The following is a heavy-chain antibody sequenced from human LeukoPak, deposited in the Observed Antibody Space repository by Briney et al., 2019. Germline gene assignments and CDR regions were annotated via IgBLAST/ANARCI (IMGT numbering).Heavy chain of an antibody. V-gene: IGHV3-23*01. D-gene: IGHD3-10*01. Sequence: GGSLGLSCAASGFTFSSYAMSWVRQAPGKGLEWVSAISGSGGSTYYADSVKGRFTISRDNSKNTLYLQMNSLRAEDTAVYYCAKDWTLMVRGSPTDYWGQGTLVTVSS. CDR3: AKDWTLMVRGSPTDY. CDR1: GFTFSSYA. J-gene: IGHJ4*02. CDR2: ISGSGGST.